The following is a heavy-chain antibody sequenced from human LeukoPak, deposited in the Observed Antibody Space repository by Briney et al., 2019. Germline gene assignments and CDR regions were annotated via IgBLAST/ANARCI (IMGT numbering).Heavy chain of an antibody. Sequence: GGSLRRSCAASGFTFRNYVIHWVRQAPGKGLEWVSVISFDGNNRYYAASVKGRFTISRDNSKNVYLQMSSLRVEDTAVYYCARGALGLTYSSSLYLGYHGLDVWGQGTTVIVSS. CDR2: ISFDGNNR. CDR1: GFTFRNYV. CDR3: ARGALGLTYSSSLYLGYHGLDV. J-gene: IGHJ6*02. D-gene: IGHD6-13*01. V-gene: IGHV3-30-3*01.